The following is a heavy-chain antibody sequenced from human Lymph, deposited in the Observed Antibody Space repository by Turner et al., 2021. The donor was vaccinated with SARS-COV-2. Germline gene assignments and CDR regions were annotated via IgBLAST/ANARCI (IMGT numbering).Heavy chain of an antibody. D-gene: IGHD1-26*01. V-gene: IGHV1-8*01. J-gene: IGHJ6*02. CDR1: GYTFTSYD. CDR3: ARGRYSGGGMDV. CDR2: MNPNSGNT. Sequence: QVQLVQSGAEVKQPGASVKVSCKASGYTFTSYDINWVRQATGQGLEWMGWMNPNSGNTGNAQKFQGRVTMTRNISISTAYMELSTLRSEDTAVYYCARGRYSGGGMDVWGQGTTVTVSS.